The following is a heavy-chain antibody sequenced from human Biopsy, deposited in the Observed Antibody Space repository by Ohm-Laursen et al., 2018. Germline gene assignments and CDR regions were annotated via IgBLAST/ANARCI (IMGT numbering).Heavy chain of an antibody. CDR2: MSRNNGFI. V-gene: IGHV3-9*01. Sequence: SLRLSCAAAGFKFDDYAMHWVRQTPGKGLEWVSGMSRNNGFIGYADSVRGRFTVTRDNGQNSLYLQMNNLITKDTAVYYCARDISPSTFPENTLDIWGQGTMVTVSS. J-gene: IGHJ3*02. CDR1: GFKFDDYA. CDR3: ARDISPSTFPENTLDI. D-gene: IGHD2/OR15-2a*01.